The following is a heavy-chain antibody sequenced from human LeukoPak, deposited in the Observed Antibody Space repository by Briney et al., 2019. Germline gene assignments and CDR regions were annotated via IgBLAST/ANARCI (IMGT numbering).Heavy chain of an antibody. V-gene: IGHV4-59*12. D-gene: IGHD1-14*01. CDR3: AREILGGFNPGAY. Sequence: SETLSLTCTVSLDSTTSNFWRWVRQPPGKGLEWSGQIYRSGSPNYNLSLQSRVTISIDRSRNQIVLELSSVTAADTAVYYCAREILGGFNPGAYWGQGILVTVSS. CDR1: LDSTTSNF. CDR2: IYRSGSP. J-gene: IGHJ4*02.